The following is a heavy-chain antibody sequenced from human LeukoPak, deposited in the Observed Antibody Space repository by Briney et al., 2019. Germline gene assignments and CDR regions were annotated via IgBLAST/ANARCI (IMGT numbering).Heavy chain of an antibody. V-gene: IGHV3-23*01. CDR1: GFTFSTYV. CDR2: ISGSGGST. J-gene: IGHJ4*02. D-gene: IGHD3-3*01. CDR3: AKTLSNPYYDFWSGPFDY. Sequence: PGGSLRLSCAASGFTFSTYVMTWVRQAPGKGLEWVSAISGSGGSTYYADSVKGRFTISRDNSKNTLYLQMNSLRAEDTAVYYCAKTLSNPYYDFWSGPFDYWGQGTLVTVSS.